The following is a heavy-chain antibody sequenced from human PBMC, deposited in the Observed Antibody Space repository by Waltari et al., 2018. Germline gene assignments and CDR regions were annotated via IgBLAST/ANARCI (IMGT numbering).Heavy chain of an antibody. CDR3: ARDVYYDSSGYFGS. J-gene: IGHJ3*01. V-gene: IGHV3-30-3*01. Sequence: QVQLVESGGGVVQPGRSLSLSCAASGFHFSSYAIPWVPQAPGKGLEWVAVISYDGSNKYYADSVKGRFTISRDNSKNTLYLQMNSLRAEDTAVYYCARDVYYDSSGYFGSWGQGTMVTVSS. CDR1: GFHFSSYA. D-gene: IGHD3-22*01. CDR2: ISYDGSNK.